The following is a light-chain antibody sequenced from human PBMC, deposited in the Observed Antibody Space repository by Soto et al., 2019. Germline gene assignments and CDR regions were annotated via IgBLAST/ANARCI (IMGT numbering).Light chain of an antibody. CDR1: SSNIGSNA. CDR3: AAWDDSLNGVV. Sequence: QSVLTQPPSASGTPGQRVTISCSGSSSNIGSNAINWYQQLPGTAPKLLMHSSNQRPSGVPDRFSGSKSGTSASLAISGLQSEDEADYYCAAWDDSLNGVVFGGGTKHTVL. V-gene: IGLV1-44*01. J-gene: IGLJ2*01. CDR2: SSN.